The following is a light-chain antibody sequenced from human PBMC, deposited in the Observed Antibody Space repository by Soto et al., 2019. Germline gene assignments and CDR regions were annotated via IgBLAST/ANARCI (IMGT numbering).Light chain of an antibody. Sequence: DIQMTQSPSSLSASVGDRVTISCRASQGIGTFLAWYQQNPGKVPKLLIYGSSTLQSGVHSRFSGSGSGTDFTLTISSLQPEDVATYYCQKYDSDPRTFGQGTKVEIK. V-gene: IGKV1-27*01. CDR2: GSS. CDR1: QGIGTF. J-gene: IGKJ1*01. CDR3: QKYDSDPRT.